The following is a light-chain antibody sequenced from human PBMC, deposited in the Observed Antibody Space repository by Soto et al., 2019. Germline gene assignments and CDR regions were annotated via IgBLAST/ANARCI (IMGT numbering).Light chain of an antibody. CDR3: SSHTSSSTSYV. J-gene: IGLJ1*01. CDR2: DVS. V-gene: IGLV2-14*01. Sequence: QSALTQPASVSGSPGQSITISCTGTSSDVGGYNYVSWYQQHPGKAPKLMIYDVSNRPSGVSNRFSGSKSANTASLTISRLQAEDEADYYCSSHTSSSTSYVFGTGTRSPS. CDR1: SSDVGGYNY.